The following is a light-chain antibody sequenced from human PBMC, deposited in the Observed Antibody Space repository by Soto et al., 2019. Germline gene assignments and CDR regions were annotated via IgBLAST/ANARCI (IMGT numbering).Light chain of an antibody. CDR1: SSDVGSYNL. CDR2: EGS. Sequence: SALTQPASVSGSPGQSITISCTGTSSDVGSYNLVSWYQQHPGKAPKLMIYEGSKRPSGVSNRFSGSKSGNTASLTISGLQAEDEADYYCCSYAGSSTYVVFGGGTKRTVL. J-gene: IGLJ2*01. CDR3: CSYAGSSTYVV. V-gene: IGLV2-23*01.